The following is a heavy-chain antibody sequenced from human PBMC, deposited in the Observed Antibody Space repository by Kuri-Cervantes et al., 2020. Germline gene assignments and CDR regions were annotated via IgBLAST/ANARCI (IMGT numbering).Heavy chain of an antibody. D-gene: IGHD1-1*01. CDR2: ISSSSGYI. Sequence: GESLKISCAASGFTFDDYGMSWFRQAPGKGLEWVSSISSSSGYIYYADSVKGRFTISRDNSKNTLYLQMNSLRAEDTAVYYCAKDHNWNDEDPAYYYYYYMDVWGKGTTVTVSS. CDR1: GFTFDDYG. CDR3: AKDHNWNDEDPAYYYYYYMDV. J-gene: IGHJ6*03. V-gene: IGHV3-21*01.